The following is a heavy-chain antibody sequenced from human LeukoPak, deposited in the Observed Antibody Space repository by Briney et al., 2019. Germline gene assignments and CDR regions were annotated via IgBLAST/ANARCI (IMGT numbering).Heavy chain of an antibody. V-gene: IGHV4-39*07. Sequence: PSETLSLTCTVSGGSISSSSYYWGWIRQPPGKGLEWIGSIYHSGSTYYNPSLKSRVTISVDTSKNQFSLKLSSVTAADTAVYYCARPKEYYYGSGSAAFDIWGQGTMVTVSS. CDR1: GGSISSSSYY. D-gene: IGHD3-10*01. J-gene: IGHJ3*02. CDR2: IYHSGST. CDR3: ARPKEYYYGSGSAAFDI.